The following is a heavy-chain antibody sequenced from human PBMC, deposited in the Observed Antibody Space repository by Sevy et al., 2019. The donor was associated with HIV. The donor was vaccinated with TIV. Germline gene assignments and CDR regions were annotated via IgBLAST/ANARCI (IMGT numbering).Heavy chain of an antibody. D-gene: IGHD2-15*01. V-gene: IGHV3-21*06. CDR1: GFTFSGYT. CDR2: STGTGTSI. Sequence: GGSLRLSCSASGFTFSGYTMIRVRQAPGRGLEWVSASTGTGTSIYYADSVKGRFTISRDNAKNLLYLQMNSLRAEDTAVYYCARDHGYCSGNNCYSGGYWGQGTLVTVSS. J-gene: IGHJ4*02. CDR3: ARDHGYCSGNNCYSGGY.